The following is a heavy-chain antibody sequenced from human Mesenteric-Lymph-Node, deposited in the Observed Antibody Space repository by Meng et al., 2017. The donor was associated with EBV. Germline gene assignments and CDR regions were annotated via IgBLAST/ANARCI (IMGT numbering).Heavy chain of an antibody. Sequence: QVQLRGWGAGLWKPSQTLSPTCAVSCGSIRRNNWWGWVRQTPGKGLEWIGEIHHSGNTNYNPSLWSRVTISVDTSKNQFSLKGRSVTAADAAVYYCARDRWTDGTLDYWGQGTLVTVSS. CDR2: IHHSGNT. V-gene: IGHV4-4*02. CDR1: CGSIRRNNW. J-gene: IGHJ4*02. D-gene: IGHD1-14*01. CDR3: ARDRWTDGTLDY.